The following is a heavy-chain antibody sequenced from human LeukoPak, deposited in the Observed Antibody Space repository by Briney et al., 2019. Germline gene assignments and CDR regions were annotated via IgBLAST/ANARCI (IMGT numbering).Heavy chain of an antibody. V-gene: IGHV3-23*01. Sequence: PGASLRLSCAASGFTFSSYTMSWVRQAPGKGLEWVSAISGSGGSPYYADSVKGRFTTSRDNSKNTLWLQMNSLRAEDSAVYYCAKAGTTSIGYSGMDVWGQGTTVTVSS. CDR1: GFTFSSYT. CDR2: ISGSGGSP. D-gene: IGHD1-7*01. CDR3: AKAGTTSIGYSGMDV. J-gene: IGHJ6*02.